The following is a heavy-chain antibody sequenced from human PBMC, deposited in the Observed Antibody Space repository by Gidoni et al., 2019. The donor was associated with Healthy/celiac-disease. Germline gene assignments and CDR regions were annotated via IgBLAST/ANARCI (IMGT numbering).Heavy chain of an antibody. CDR2: ISSSSSTI. Sequence: EVQLVESGGGLVQPGGSLRLSCAASGFPFSTYSMTWVRQAPGKGLEWVSYISSSSSTIYYADSVKGRFTISRDNAKNSLYLQMNSLRDEDTAVYYCARDERRRYYYDSSGYFTFDYWGQGTLVTVSS. D-gene: IGHD3-22*01. CDR1: GFPFSTYS. CDR3: ARDERRRYYYDSSGYFTFDY. J-gene: IGHJ4*02. V-gene: IGHV3-48*02.